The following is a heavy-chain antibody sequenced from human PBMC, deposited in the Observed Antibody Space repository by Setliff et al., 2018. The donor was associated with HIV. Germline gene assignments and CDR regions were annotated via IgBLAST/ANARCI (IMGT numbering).Heavy chain of an antibody. Sequence: KASETLSLTCIVSGGSISGSSYYWGWIRQPPGKGLEWIGSIYHSGSTYYNPSLRSRVTISVDTSKNQFSLKLSSVTAADTAVYYCARDAPTVYANGWFDPWGQGTLVTVSS. J-gene: IGHJ5*02. D-gene: IGHD2-8*01. CDR2: IYHSGST. CDR1: GGSISGSSYY. CDR3: ARDAPTVYANGWFDP. V-gene: IGHV4-39*07.